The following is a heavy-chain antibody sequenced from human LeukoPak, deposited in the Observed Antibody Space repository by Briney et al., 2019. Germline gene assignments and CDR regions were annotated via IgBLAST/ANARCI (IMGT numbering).Heavy chain of an antibody. CDR3: ARNNGMDV. Sequence: GSLRLSCAASGFALSSHWMTWVRQVPGRGPEWVANVDRDGSETYYLDSVKGRFTISKDNAKNSLYLQMNSLRAEDTALYHCARNNGMDVWGQGTTVIVSS. V-gene: IGHV3-7*03. J-gene: IGHJ6*02. CDR1: GFALSSHW. CDR2: VDRDGSET.